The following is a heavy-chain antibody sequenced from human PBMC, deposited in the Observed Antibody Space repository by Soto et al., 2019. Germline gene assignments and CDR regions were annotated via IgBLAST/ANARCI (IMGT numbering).Heavy chain of an antibody. CDR2: IIPILGIA. J-gene: IGHJ3*02. Sequence: QVQLVQSGAEVKKPGSSVKVSCKASGGTFSSYTISWVRQAPGQGLEWMGRIIPILGIANYAQKFQGRVTITADKSTSTAYMELSNLRSEDTAVYYCATTIQLWAKDAFDIWGQGTMVTVSS. V-gene: IGHV1-69*02. CDR1: GGTFSSYT. D-gene: IGHD5-18*01. CDR3: ATTIQLWAKDAFDI.